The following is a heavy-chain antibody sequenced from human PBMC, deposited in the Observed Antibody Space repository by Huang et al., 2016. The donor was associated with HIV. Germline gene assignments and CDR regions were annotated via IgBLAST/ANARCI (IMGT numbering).Heavy chain of an antibody. CDR1: GGSFTNYY. CDR3: VRGPRYVSADWYARLRNYWFFDL. D-gene: IGHD3-9*01. CDR2: INNGGSK. V-gene: IGHV4-34*01. Sequence: QQQLQQWGAGLLKPSETLSLTCAVYGGSFTNYYWGWIRQPPGKGLEWMGEINNGGSKQYSPSLKSRVTISLDTSKNQVSLKLTSVSAADTAVYYCVRGPRYVSADWYARLRNYWFFDLWGRGSLVSVSS. J-gene: IGHJ2*01.